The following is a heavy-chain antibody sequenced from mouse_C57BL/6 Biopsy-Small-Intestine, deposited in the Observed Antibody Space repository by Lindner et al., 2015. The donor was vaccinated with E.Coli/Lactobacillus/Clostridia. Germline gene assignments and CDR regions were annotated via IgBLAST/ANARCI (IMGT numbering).Heavy chain of an antibody. D-gene: IGHD2-4*01. CDR3: VRHGGLRQRGDAMDY. CDR1: GFSFNTYA. V-gene: IGHV10-1*01. CDR2: IRSKSNNYAT. Sequence: VQLQESGGGLVQPKGSLKLSCAASGFSFNTYAMNWVRQAPGKGLEWVARIRSKSNNYATYYADSVKDRFTISRDDSESMLYLQMNNLKTEDTAMYYCVRHGGLRQRGDAMDYWGQGTSVTVSS. J-gene: IGHJ4*01.